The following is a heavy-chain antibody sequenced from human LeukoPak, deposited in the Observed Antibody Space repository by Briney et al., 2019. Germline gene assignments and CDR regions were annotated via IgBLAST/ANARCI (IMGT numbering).Heavy chain of an antibody. Sequence: PSETLSLTCTVSGGSISSGDYYWSWIRQPPGKGLEWIGYIYYSGSTYYNPSLKSRVTISVDTSKNQFSLKLSSVTAADTAVYYCARRRGSSAHYYYYMDVWGKGTTVTVSS. CDR1: GGSISSGDYY. V-gene: IGHV4-30-4*02. D-gene: IGHD6-6*01. CDR3: ARRRGSSAHYYYYMDV. CDR2: IYYSGST. J-gene: IGHJ6*03.